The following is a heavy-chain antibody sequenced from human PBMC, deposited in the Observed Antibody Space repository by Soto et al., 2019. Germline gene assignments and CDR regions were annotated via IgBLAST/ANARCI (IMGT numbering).Heavy chain of an antibody. CDR2: ISPGSRYP. CDR1: GFTFGYSC. D-gene: IGHD2-15*01. Sequence: GGSLRLSCAGSGFTFGYSCMSWIRQAPGKGLEWLSYISPGSRYPAYADSVKGRFTISRDNAKRSLYLQMMSLTAEDTAIYYCVRGGGGGLFDPWGQGTMVTVSS. V-gene: IGHV3-11*06. J-gene: IGHJ5*02. CDR3: VRGGGGGLFDP.